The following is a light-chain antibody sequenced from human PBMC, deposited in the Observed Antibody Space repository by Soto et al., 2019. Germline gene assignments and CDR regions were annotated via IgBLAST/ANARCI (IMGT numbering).Light chain of an antibody. CDR2: DTS. Sequence: EVVMTQSPATLSVSPGEGVTLSCRANQGIGDTLAWYQHKPGQTPRLLIYDTSTRATGVPDRFIGGGSETDFTLTISRLEPEDFAVYYCQQFGDSRLTFGGGTTGDIK. CDR1: QGIGDT. J-gene: IGKJ4*01. CDR3: QQFGDSRLT. V-gene: IGKV3-20*01.